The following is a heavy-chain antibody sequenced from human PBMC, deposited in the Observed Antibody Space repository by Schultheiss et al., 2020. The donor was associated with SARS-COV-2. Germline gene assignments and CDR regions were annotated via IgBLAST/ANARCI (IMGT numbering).Heavy chain of an antibody. CDR3: AKDGRYSYGYELDY. V-gene: IGHV3-23*01. J-gene: IGHJ4*02. Sequence: AGSLRLSCAASGFTFSSYAMSWVRQAPGKGLEWVSAISGSGDSTYYADSVKGHVTIFRDNSKNTLYLQMSSLRAEDTAIYYCAKDGRYSYGYELDYWGQGTLVTVSS. D-gene: IGHD5-18*01. CDR1: GFTFSSYA. CDR2: ISGSGDST.